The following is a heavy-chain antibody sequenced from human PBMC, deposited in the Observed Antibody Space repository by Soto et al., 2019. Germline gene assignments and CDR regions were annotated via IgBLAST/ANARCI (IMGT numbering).Heavy chain of an antibody. V-gene: IGHV3-53*01. CDR3: ARGFQSSFGY. CDR1: GFTVSNSY. CDR2: IYRGGST. J-gene: IGHJ4*02. Sequence: GSLRLSCAASGFTVSNSYMSWVRQAPGKGLEWVSFIYRGGSTYYADSVKGRFTISRDSSKNTVYLQMNSLRAEDTAVYYCARGFQSSFGYWGQGTLVTVSS. D-gene: IGHD2-21*01.